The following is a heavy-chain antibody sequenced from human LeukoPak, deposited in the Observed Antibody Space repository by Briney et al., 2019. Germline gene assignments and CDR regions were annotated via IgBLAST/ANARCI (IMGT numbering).Heavy chain of an antibody. Sequence: GASVKVSCKASGGTFSSYAISWVRQAPGQGLEWMGWINTNTGNPTYAQGFTGRFVFSLDTSVSTAYLQISSLKAEDTAVYYCARAKAIQLWPPLGYWGQGTLVTVSS. V-gene: IGHV7-4-1*02. D-gene: IGHD5-18*01. CDR2: INTNTGNP. J-gene: IGHJ4*02. CDR1: GGTFSSYA. CDR3: ARAKAIQLWPPLGY.